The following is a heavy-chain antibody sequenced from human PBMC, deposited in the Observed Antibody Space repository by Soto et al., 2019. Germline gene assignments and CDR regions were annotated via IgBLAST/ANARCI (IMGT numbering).Heavy chain of an antibody. CDR2: ITSDTKTI. J-gene: IGHJ4*02. D-gene: IGHD6-19*01. CDR3: ARSVEGHFDY. Sequence: EVRLVESGGALVQRGGYLTLSCAASGFRFSIYSMNWVRQAPGKGLEWSAYITSDTKTIKYAESVKGRFTISRDNAKNSVYLQMNNLSYEDTAVYYCARSVEGHFDYWGQGTVVTVSS. V-gene: IGHV3-48*02. CDR1: GFRFSIYS.